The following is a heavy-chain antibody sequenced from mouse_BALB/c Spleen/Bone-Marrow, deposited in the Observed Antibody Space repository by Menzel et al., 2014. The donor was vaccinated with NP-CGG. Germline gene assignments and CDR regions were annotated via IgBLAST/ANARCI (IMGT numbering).Heavy chain of an antibody. CDR1: GFTFSRYT. CDR2: ISNGGGST. J-gene: IGHJ1*01. D-gene: IGHD2-14*01. CDR3: ARHGVRREWYFDV. Sequence: EVMLVESGGGLVQPGGSLKLSCAASGFTFSRYTMSWVRQTPEKRLEWVAYISNGGGSTYYPDTDTVKGRFTISRDNAKNTLYLQMSSLRSEDTAMYYCARHGVRREWYFDVWGAETTVTVSS. V-gene: IGHV5-12-2*01.